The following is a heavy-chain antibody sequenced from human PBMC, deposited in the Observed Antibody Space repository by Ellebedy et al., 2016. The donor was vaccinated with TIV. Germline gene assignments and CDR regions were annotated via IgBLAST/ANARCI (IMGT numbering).Heavy chain of an antibody. CDR3: ARGLARDY. CDR2: ITHSGGT. J-gene: IGHJ4*02. V-gene: IGHV4-34*01. CDR1: GGSFSGYY. Sequence: MPSETLSLTCAVSGGSFSGYYWSWIRQPPGKGLEWIGEITHSGGTNYNPSLKSRVTISVDTSKNQFSLNLSSVTAADTAVYYCARGLARDYWGQGTLVTVSS.